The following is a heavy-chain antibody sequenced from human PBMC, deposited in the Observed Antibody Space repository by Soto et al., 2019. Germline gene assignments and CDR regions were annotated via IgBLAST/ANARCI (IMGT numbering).Heavy chain of an antibody. CDR2: MTPNSGNT. CDR3: ARGFLPSIAVVVDAIRGKWFDP. V-gene: IGHV1-8*01. CDR1: GYTFTSYD. D-gene: IGHD2-8*02. J-gene: IGHJ5*02. Sequence: QVQLVQSGAEVKKPGASVKVSCKASGYTFTSYDTNWVRQATGQGLEWLGWMTPNSGNTGYAQQFQGKVTMNRSTSISTAYMELSSLRSEDTAVYYCARGFLPSIAVVVDAIRGKWFDPWGQGTLVTVSA.